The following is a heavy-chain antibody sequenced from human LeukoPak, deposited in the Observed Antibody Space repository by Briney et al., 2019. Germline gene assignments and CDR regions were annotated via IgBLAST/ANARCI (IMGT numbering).Heavy chain of an antibody. CDR3: ARGYDILTGYQDY. CDR1: GFTVSSNY. CDR2: IYSGGST. D-gene: IGHD3-9*01. Sequence: EGSLRLPCAASGFTVSSNYMSWVRQAPGKGLEWVSVIYSGGSTYYADSVKGRFTISRDNSKNTLYLQMNSLRAEDTAVYYCARGYDILTGYQDYWGQGTLVTVSS. J-gene: IGHJ4*02. V-gene: IGHV3-66*01.